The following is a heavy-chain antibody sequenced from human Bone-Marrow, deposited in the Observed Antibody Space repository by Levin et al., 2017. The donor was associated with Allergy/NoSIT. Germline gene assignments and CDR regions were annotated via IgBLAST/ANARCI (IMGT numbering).Heavy chain of an antibody. CDR3: AREFEGRAGFDP. CDR2: ISGSGKHI. Sequence: GGSLRLSCAASGFTFSSYSINWVRQAPGKGLEWVSSISGSGKHIYYPDSVRGRFTVSRDNGKNSLYLQMNSLRPEDTDVYYCAREFEGRAGFDPWGQGTVVTVSS. CDR1: GFTFSSYS. J-gene: IGHJ5*02. V-gene: IGHV3-21*01.